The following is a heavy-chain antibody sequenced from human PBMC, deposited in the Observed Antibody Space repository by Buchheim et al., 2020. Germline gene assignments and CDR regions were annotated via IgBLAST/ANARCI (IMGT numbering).Heavy chain of an antibody. CDR3: ARDLFDP. CDR2: IWYDGSNK. CDR1: GFTFSSYG. Sequence: QVQLVESGGGVVQPGRSLRLSCAASGFTFSSYGMHWVRQAPGKGLEWVAGIWYDGSNKYYADSVKGRFTITTDNSKKNLSLQMNSLRAEDTAVYYCARDLFDPWGQGTL. V-gene: IGHV3-33*01. J-gene: IGHJ5*02.